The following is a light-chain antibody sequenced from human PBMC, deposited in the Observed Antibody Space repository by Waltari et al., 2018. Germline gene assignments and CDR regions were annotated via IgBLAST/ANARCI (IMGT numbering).Light chain of an antibody. Sequence: EVVLTQSPDTLSLSPGERATLSCRASQSLTKRYLAWYQQKPGRAPMLLIYGASSRAAGIPDRFSGSGSGTDFTLTISRLEPEDFAVYYCQKYGSSVLYTFGQGTKLEIK. CDR2: GAS. J-gene: IGKJ2*01. CDR1: QSLTKRY. V-gene: IGKV3-20*01. CDR3: QKYGSSVLYT.